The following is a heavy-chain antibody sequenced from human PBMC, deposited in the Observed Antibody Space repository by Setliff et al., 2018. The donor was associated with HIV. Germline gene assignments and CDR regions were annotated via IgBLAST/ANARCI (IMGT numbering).Heavy chain of an antibody. V-gene: IGHV4-61*02. D-gene: IGHD3-3*02. CDR1: GGSISSSLYY. CDR2: IDARGSA. J-gene: IGHJ5*02. CDR3: ARDGSEHYPLEGWLDP. Sequence: SLTCTVSGGSISSSLYYWSWMRQAAGKGLEWIGRIDARGSANYNPSLNSRVTISVDTSKNHFSLTLSSVTAADTAVYYCARDGSEHYPLEGWLDPWGQGTLVTVSS.